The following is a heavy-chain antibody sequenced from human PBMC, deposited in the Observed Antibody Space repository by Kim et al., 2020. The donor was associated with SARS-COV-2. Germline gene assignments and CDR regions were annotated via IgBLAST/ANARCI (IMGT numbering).Heavy chain of an antibody. CDR1: GYTFTSYG. CDR2: ISAYNGNT. CDR3: ARDVEQLQTYYYYGMDV. D-gene: IGHD6-6*01. V-gene: IGHV1-18*01. J-gene: IGHJ6*02. Sequence: ASVKVSCKASGYTFTSYGISWVRQAPGQGLEWMGWISAYNGNTNYAQKLQGRVTMTTDTSTSTAYMELRSLRSDDTAVYYCARDVEQLQTYYYYGMDVWGQGTAVTVSS.